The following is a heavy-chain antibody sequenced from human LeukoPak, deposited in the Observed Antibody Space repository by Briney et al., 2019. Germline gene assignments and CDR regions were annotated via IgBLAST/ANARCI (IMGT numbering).Heavy chain of an antibody. CDR2: INSDGSST. V-gene: IGHV3-74*01. Sequence: GGSLRLSCAASGFTFSSYWMHWVRQAPGKGLVWVSRINSDGSSTSYADSVKGRFTISRDNAKNTLYLQMNSLRAEDTAVFYCLEGGSSSGRSGYWGRGTLVTGSS. D-gene: IGHD6-19*01. CDR1: GFTFSSYW. CDR3: LEGGSSSGRSGY. J-gene: IGHJ4*02.